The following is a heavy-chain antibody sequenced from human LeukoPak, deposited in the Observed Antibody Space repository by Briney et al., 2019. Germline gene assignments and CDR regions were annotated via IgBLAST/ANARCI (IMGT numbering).Heavy chain of an antibody. CDR2: INHSGST. CDR3: ARSAPSYYDILYVYYYYGMDV. J-gene: IGHJ6*02. CDR1: GGSFSGYY. V-gene: IGHV4-34*01. Sequence: SETLSLTCAVYGGSFSGYYWSWIRQPPRKGREWIGEINHSGSTNYNPSLKSRVTISVDTSKSQFSLKLSSVTAADTAVYYCARSAPSYYDILYVYYYYGMDVWGQGTTVTVSS. D-gene: IGHD3-9*01.